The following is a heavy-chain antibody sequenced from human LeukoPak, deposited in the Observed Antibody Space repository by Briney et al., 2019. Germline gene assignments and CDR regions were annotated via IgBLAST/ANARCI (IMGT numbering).Heavy chain of an antibody. CDR2: INPNSGGT. V-gene: IGHV1-2*02. Sequence: ASVKVSCKASGYTFTGYYMHWVRQAPGQGLEWMGWINPNSGGTNYAQKFQGRVTMTRDTSISTAYMELSRLRSDDTAVYYCAKAGDFWSGYSPALIDYWGQGTLVTVSS. J-gene: IGHJ4*02. CDR3: AKAGDFWSGYSPALIDY. D-gene: IGHD3-3*01. CDR1: GYTFTGYY.